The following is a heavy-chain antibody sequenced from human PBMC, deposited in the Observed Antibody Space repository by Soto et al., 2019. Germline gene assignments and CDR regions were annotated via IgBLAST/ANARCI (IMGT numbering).Heavy chain of an antibody. CDR3: TTARGDYRPVDP. J-gene: IGHJ5*02. CDR2: IKSKDDGGTT. D-gene: IGHD4-17*01. CDR1: GFSFTKTW. V-gene: IGHV3-15*05. Sequence: PGGSLRLSCAGSGFTSGFSFTKTWMNWVRQAPGEGLEWVGHIKSKDDGGTTEYAAPVKGRLTISRGDSKSTLYLEMNSLKAEDTAVYYCTTARGDYRPVDPWGQGTLVTVSS.